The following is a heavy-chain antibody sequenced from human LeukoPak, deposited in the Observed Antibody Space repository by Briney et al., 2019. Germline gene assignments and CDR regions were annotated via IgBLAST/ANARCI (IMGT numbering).Heavy chain of an antibody. CDR1: GFTFSSYA. CDR2: MSYDGSNK. V-gene: IGHV3-30*04. D-gene: IGHD3-10*01. Sequence: PGGSLRLSCAASGFTFSSYAMHWVRQAPGKGLEWVAVMSYDGSNKYYADSVKGRFTISRDNSKNTLYLQMNSLRAEDTAVYYCARGYGSGSYLDYWGQGTLVTVSS. CDR3: ARGYGSGSYLDY. J-gene: IGHJ4*02.